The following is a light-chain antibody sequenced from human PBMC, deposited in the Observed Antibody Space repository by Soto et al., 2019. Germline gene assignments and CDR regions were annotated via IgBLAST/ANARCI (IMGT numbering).Light chain of an antibody. J-gene: IGLJ1*01. CDR2: EVT. CDR1: SSDVGSYNR. Sequence: QSVLTQPPSVSGSPGQSVTISCTGTSSDVGSYNRVSWYQQSPGTAPKLMIYEVTKRPSGVPDRFSGSKSGNTASLTISGLQAEDEADYYCSSYTSSSTYVFGTGTKLTVL. V-gene: IGLV2-18*02. CDR3: SSYTSSSTYV.